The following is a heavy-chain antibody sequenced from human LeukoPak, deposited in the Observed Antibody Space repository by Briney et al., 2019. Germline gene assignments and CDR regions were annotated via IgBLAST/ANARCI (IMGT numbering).Heavy chain of an antibody. V-gene: IGHV1-2*02. CDR3: AREVRRVGTSYFDY. CDR1: GYTFTGYY. J-gene: IGHJ4*02. D-gene: IGHD1-1*01. CDR2: INPNSGGT. Sequence: GASVKVSCKASGYTFTGYYMHWVRQAPGQGLEWMGWINPNSGGTNYAQKFQGRVTMTRDTSISTAYMELSRLRSDDTAVYYCAREVRRVGTSYFDYWGQGTLVTVSS.